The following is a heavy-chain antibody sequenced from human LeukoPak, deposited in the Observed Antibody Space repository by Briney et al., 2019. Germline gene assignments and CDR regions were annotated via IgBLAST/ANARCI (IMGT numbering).Heavy chain of an antibody. J-gene: IGHJ6*03. CDR1: GYTFTGYS. CDR3: ARGSEYCSSISCHLCPGCYYYYYMDV. Sequence: ASVKVSCKASGYTFTGYSMHWVRQAPGQGLEWMGWINPNSGGTNYAQKFQGRATMTRDTSISTAYMELSRLRSDDTAVYYCARGSEYCSSISCHLCPGCYYYYYMDVWGKGTTVTVSS. CDR2: INPNSGGT. V-gene: IGHV1-2*02. D-gene: IGHD2-2*01.